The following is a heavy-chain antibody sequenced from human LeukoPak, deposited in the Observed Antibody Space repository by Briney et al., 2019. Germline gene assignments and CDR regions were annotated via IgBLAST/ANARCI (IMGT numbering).Heavy chain of an antibody. J-gene: IGHJ4*02. D-gene: IGHD1-14*01. CDR3: VAVRDGGNY. V-gene: IGHV1-18*01. CDR2: ISAYNGNT. Sequence: ASVKVSCKASGYTFTHYGINWVGQAPGQGMEWMGWISAYNGNTNYAQKLQGSVTMTTDTSTSTAYMELSSLRSEYTAVYYCVAVRDGGNYWGQGTLVTVSS. CDR1: GYTFTHYG.